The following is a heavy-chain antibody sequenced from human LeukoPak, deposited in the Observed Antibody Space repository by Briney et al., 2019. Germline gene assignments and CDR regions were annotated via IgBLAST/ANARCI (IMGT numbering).Heavy chain of an antibody. CDR2: IYYSGST. CDR1: GGSISSGGYY. V-gene: IGHV4-31*03. Sequence: PSQTLSLTCTVSGGSISSGGYYWSWIRQHPGKGLEWIGYIYYSGSTYYNPSLKSRVTISVDTSKNQFSLKLSSVTAADTAVYYCARARRDYGDYGVFWFDPWGQGTLVTVS. CDR3: ARARRDYGDYGVFWFDP. J-gene: IGHJ5*02. D-gene: IGHD4-17*01.